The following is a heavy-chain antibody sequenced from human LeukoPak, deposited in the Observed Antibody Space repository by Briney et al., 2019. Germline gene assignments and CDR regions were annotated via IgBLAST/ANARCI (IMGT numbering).Heavy chain of an antibody. Sequence: ASVKVSCKASGYTFTSYDINWVRQATGQGLEWMGWMNPNSGNTGYAQKFQGRVTMTRNTSISTAYMELSSLRSEDTAVYYCVRVITGFVWLLDYWGQGTLVTVSS. J-gene: IGHJ4*02. CDR1: GYTFTSYD. CDR2: MNPNSGNT. D-gene: IGHD3-9*01. CDR3: VRVITGFVWLLDY. V-gene: IGHV1-8*01.